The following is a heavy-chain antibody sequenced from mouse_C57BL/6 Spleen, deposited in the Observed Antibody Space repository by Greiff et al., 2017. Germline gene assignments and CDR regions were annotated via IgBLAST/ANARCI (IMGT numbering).Heavy chain of an antibody. J-gene: IGHJ4*01. Sequence: VQLQESGAELVKPGASVKISCKASGYAFSSYWMNWVKQRPGKGLEWIGQIYPGDGDTNYNGKFKGKATLTADKSSSTAYMQLSSLTSEDSAVYFCAREEGNPYAMDYWGQGTSVTVSS. CDR3: AREEGNPYAMDY. CDR1: GYAFSSYW. D-gene: IGHD2-1*01. V-gene: IGHV1-80*01. CDR2: IYPGDGDT.